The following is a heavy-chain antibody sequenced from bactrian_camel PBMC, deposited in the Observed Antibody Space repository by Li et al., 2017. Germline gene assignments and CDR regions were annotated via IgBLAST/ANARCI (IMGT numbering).Heavy chain of an antibody. CDR1: QATSSTNC. J-gene: IGHJ4*01. D-gene: IGHD2*01. CDR2: IVPRGGAT. V-gene: IGHV3S53*01. CDR3: PTLGSNAHIY. Sequence: HVQLVVSGGGLVQPGGSLRLSCSVSQATSSTNCVSWFRQAPGEEREGVARIVPRGGATYYADSVKARFTVSQDNAENTVYLQMDSLKPEDTAVYYCPTLGSNAHIYWGQGTQVTVS.